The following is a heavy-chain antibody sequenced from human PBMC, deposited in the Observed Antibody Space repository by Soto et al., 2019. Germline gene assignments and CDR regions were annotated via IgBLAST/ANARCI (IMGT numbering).Heavy chain of an antibody. Sequence: ASVKVSCKASGYTFTSYGISWLRQAPGQGLEWMGWISAYNGNTNYAQKLQGRVTMTTDTSTSTAYMELRSLRSDDTAVYYCARGIIPELRFLEWFLFDYWGQGTLVTVSS. J-gene: IGHJ4*02. V-gene: IGHV1-18*01. CDR2: ISAYNGNT. D-gene: IGHD3-3*01. CDR3: ARGIIPELRFLEWFLFDY. CDR1: GYTFTSYG.